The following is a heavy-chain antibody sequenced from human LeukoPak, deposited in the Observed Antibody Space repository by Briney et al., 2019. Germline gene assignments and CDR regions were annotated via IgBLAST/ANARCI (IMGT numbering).Heavy chain of an antibody. Sequence: PGGSLRLSCAASGFTFANYWMNWVRQAPGKGLEWVANIKQDGTEKFYVDSVKGRFTISRDNVKNSLYLQMNSLRAEDTAIYYCVRDVFPFGTPFDYWGQGALVTVSS. CDR1: GFTFANYW. CDR3: VRDVFPFGTPFDY. J-gene: IGHJ4*02. CDR2: IKQDGTEK. V-gene: IGHV3-7*01. D-gene: IGHD3-10*01.